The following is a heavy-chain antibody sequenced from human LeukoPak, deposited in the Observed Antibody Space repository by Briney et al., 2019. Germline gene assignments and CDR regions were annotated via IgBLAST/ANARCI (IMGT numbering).Heavy chain of an antibody. J-gene: IGHJ4*02. CDR2: INPNSGGT. CDR1: GYTFTGYY. D-gene: IGHD5-18*01. V-gene: IGHV1-2*02. CDR3: ARLYSYGHDPLDY. Sequence: GASVKVSCKASGYTFTGYYMHWVRQAPGQGLEWMGWINPNSGGTNYAQKFQGRVTMTRDTSISTAYMELSRLRSDDTAVYYCARLYSYGHDPLDYWGQGTLVTVSS.